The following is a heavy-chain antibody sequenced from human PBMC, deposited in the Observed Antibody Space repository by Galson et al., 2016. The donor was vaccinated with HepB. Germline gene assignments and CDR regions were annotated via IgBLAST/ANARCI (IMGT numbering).Heavy chain of an antibody. Sequence: SLRLSCAASGFIFSDYWMTWVRQAPGKGLEWVANIKQDGSEKYYVDSVKGRFTISRDNAKNSLYLQMNSLRAEDTAIYYCVSRRHIAADGVDWGQGILVTVS. CDR3: VSRRHIAADGVD. D-gene: IGHD6-13*01. V-gene: IGHV3-7*02. CDR1: GFIFSDYW. CDR2: IKQDGSEK. J-gene: IGHJ4*02.